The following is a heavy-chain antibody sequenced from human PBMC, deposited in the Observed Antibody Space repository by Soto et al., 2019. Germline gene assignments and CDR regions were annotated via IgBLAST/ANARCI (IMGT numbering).Heavy chain of an antibody. CDR2: ISAYNGNT. CDR3: ARDLGQQLVDY. V-gene: IGHV1-18*01. Sequence: QVQLVQSGAEVKKPGASEKVSCKASGYTFSSYGISWVRQAPGQGLEWMGWISAYNGNTKYAQKPQGRVTMNTDTPTSTAYMELSSLRSDDTAVYYCARDLGQQLVDYWGQGTLVTVSS. J-gene: IGHJ4*02. D-gene: IGHD6-6*01. CDR1: GYTFSSYG.